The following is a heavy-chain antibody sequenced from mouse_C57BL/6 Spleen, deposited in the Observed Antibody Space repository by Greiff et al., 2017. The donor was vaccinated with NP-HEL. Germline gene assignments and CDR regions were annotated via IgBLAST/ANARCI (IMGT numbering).Heavy chain of an antibody. V-gene: IGHV5-17*01. CDR3: ARRGGYDQAWFAY. CDR2: ISSGSSTI. CDR1: GFTFSDYG. J-gene: IGHJ3*01. Sequence: EVKLVESGGGLVKPGGSLKLSCAASGFTFSDYGMHWVRQAPEKGLEWVAYISSGSSTIYYADTVKGRFTISRDNAKNTLFLQMTSLRSDDTAMYYCARRGGYDQAWFAYWGQGTLVTVSA. D-gene: IGHD2-2*01.